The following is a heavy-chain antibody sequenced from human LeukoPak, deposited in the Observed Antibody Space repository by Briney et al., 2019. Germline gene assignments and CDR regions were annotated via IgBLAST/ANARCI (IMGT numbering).Heavy chain of an antibody. V-gene: IGHV3-30*18. J-gene: IGHJ4*02. Sequence: PGRSLRLSCAASGFTFSSYGMHWVRQAPGKGLEWVAVISYDGSNKYYADSVKGRFTISRDNSKNTLYLQMNSLRAEDTAVYYCAKDPLISWGQGTLVTASS. CDR2: ISYDGSNK. CDR1: GFTFSSYG. CDR3: AKDPLIS.